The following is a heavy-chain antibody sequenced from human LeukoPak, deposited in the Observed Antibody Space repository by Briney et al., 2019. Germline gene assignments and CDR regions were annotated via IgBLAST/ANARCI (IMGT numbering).Heavy chain of an antibody. V-gene: IGHV1-46*01. D-gene: IGHD3-22*01. Sequence: ASVKVSCKASGYTFTSYYMHWVRQAPGQGLEWMGIINPSGGSTSYAQKFQGRVTMTRDTSTSTVYMELSSLRSEDTDVYYCARVRYYYDSSGPFQHWGQGTLVTVSS. J-gene: IGHJ1*01. CDR2: INPSGGST. CDR1: GYTFTSYY. CDR3: ARVRYYYDSSGPFQH.